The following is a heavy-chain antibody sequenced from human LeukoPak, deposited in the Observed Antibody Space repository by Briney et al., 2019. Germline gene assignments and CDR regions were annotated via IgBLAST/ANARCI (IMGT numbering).Heavy chain of an antibody. V-gene: IGHV3-9*01. CDR1: GLIFDDYA. D-gene: IGHD3-3*01. Sequence: GGSLRLSCAASGLIFDDYAMHWVRHTPGKGLEWVSGISWNGGGIVYADSVKARFNISRDNAKNSLFLQMNSLTIEDTAIYYCVKVETISIFGVAPRYFDLWGRGTLVTVSS. J-gene: IGHJ2*01. CDR3: VKVETISIFGVAPRYFDL. CDR2: ISWNGGGI.